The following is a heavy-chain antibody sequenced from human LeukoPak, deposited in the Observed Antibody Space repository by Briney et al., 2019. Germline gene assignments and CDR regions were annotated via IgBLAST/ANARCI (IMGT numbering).Heavy chain of an antibody. CDR3: TTGDYAPRY. J-gene: IGHJ4*02. Sequence: ETLSLTCAVYGGSFSDYYWSWVRQAPGKGLEWVARIKSKTDGGTTDYAAPVKGRFTISRDDSKNTLYLQMNSLKTEDTAVYYCTTGDYAPRYWGQGTLVTVSS. CDR2: IKSKTDGGTT. V-gene: IGHV3-15*01. CDR1: GGSFSDYY. D-gene: IGHD4-17*01.